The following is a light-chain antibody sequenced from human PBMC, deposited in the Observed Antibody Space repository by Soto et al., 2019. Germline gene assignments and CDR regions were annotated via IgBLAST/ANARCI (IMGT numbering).Light chain of an antibody. CDR2: GAS. J-gene: IGKJ1*01. Sequence: EIVLTQSPGTLSLSPGERATLSCMASQSVSSSYLAWYQQKPGQAPRLLIYGASSRATGIPDRFSGSGSGTDFTLTIGRLEPEDFAVYYCQQYGSSTWTFGQGTEVDIK. V-gene: IGKV3-20*01. CDR3: QQYGSSTWT. CDR1: QSVSSSY.